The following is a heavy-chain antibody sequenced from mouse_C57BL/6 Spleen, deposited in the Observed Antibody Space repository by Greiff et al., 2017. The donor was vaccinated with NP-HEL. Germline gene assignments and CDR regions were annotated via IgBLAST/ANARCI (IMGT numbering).Heavy chain of an antibody. Sequence: VQLQQSGAELVRPGTSVKVSCKASGYAFTNYWIEWVKQRPGQGLEWIGVINPGSGGTNYNEKFKGKATLTADKSSSTAYMHLSSLQSEDSAVYFCAGEGGPCYNNYSPWFAYWGQGTLVTVSA. CDR3: AGEGGPCYNNYSPWFAY. CDR1: GYAFTNYW. J-gene: IGHJ3*01. CDR2: INPGSGGT. D-gene: IGHD2-5*01. V-gene: IGHV1-54*01.